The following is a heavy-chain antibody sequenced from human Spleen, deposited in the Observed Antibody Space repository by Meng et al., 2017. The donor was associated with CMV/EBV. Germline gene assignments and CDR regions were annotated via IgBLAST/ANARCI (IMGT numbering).Heavy chain of an antibody. CDR1: GGSFSSGDYS. V-gene: IGHV4-30-4*08. CDR3: ASSYSSGYYYVDY. D-gene: IGHD3-22*01. CDR2: IYYSGRT. J-gene: IGHJ4*02. Sequence: APLQAPGPGLVKPSQTLSPPCIVSGGSFSSGDYSWSWIRQPPGKGLEWIGYIYYSGRTYYNPSLKSRVTMSVDTSKNQFSLKLSSVTAADTAVYYCASSYSSGYYYVDYWGQGTLVTVSS.